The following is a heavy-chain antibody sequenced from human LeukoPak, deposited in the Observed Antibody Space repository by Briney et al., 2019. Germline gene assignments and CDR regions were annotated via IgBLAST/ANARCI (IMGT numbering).Heavy chain of an antibody. J-gene: IGHJ4*02. CDR3: ARTVSGYYFNA. V-gene: IGHV4-59*01. CDR2: VAYSGST. Sequence: PSETLSLTCTVSGGSTNSYYWSWIRQSPGKGLEWIGYVAYSGSTNYNPSHKSRVTISLDTSKNQFSLKLSSVTAADTAVYYCARTVSGYYFNARGPGTLVTVSS. D-gene: IGHD5-12*01. CDR1: GGSTNSYY.